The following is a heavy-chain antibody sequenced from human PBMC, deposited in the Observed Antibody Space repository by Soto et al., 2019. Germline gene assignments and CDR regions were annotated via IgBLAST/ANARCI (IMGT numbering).Heavy chain of an antibody. Sequence: QVQLVESGGGVVQPGTSLRLSCVATGFTFSNYGIHWVRQAPGRGLEWVAVIWHDGSQKYLADSVRGRFTISRDNSKNTVYLQINSLRAEDTSVYDGEGRDYPVHVWGQGTMVTVSS. CDR3: EGRDYPVHV. V-gene: IGHV3-33*01. D-gene: IGHD3-10*01. CDR1: GFTFSNYG. J-gene: IGHJ3*01. CDR2: IWHDGSQK.